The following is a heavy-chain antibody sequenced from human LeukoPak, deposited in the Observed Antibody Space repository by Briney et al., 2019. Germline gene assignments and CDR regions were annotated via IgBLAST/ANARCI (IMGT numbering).Heavy chain of an antibody. CDR1: GFTFSSYS. Sequence: GGSLRLSCAASGFTFSSYSMNWVRQAPGKGLEWVSYISSTNGYIYYADSVRGRFTISRDNAKNSLSLQMNSLRAEDTAVYYCAELGITMIGGVWGKGTTVTISS. V-gene: IGHV3-21*01. CDR2: ISSTNGYI. J-gene: IGHJ6*04. CDR3: AELGITMIGGV. D-gene: IGHD3-10*02.